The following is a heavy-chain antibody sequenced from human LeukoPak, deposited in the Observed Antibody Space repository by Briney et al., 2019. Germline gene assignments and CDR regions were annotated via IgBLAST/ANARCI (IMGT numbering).Heavy chain of an antibody. J-gene: IGHJ4*02. CDR2: IWYDGSKK. CDR1: GFTFSSYS. D-gene: IGHD5-12*01. V-gene: IGHV3-33*08. Sequence: GGSLRLSCAASGFTFSSYSMNWVRQAPGKGLEWVAVIWYDGSKKYYGDSVKGRFTISRDNSKNTLYLQMNSLRAEDTAVYYCARARAIYSGFDYWGQGTLVTVSS. CDR3: ARARAIYSGFDY.